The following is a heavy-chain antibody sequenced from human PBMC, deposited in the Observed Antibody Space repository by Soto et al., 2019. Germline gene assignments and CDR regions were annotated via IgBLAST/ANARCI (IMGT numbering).Heavy chain of an antibody. CDR2: IWYDGSNK. J-gene: IGHJ3*02. CDR3: ARDRSPMSTFGGVIVPDAFDI. Sequence: QVQLVESGGGVVQPGRSLRLSCAASGFTFSSYGMHWVRQAPGKGLEWVAVIWYDGSNKYYADSVKGRFTISRDNSKNTLYLQMNSLRAEDTAVYYCARDRSPMSTFGGVIVPDAFDIWGQGTMVTVSS. CDR1: GFTFSSYG. D-gene: IGHD3-16*02. V-gene: IGHV3-33*01.